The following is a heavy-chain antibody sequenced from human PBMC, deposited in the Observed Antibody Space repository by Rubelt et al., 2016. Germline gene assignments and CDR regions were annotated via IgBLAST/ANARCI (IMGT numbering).Heavy chain of an antibody. CDR3: ARHGQVQSGDAFDI. V-gene: IGHV5-51*01. CDR1: GCSFTSYW. D-gene: IGHD1-26*01. J-gene: IGHJ3*02. CDR2: IYPGESDT. Sequence: EVQLVQSGAEVKKPGESLKISCKGSGCSFTSYWIGWVRQMPGKGLEWMGIIYPGESDTRYSPCFQGQVAISADESISTAYLQWGSLKASDTAMYYCARHGQVQSGDAFDIWGQGTMVTVSS.